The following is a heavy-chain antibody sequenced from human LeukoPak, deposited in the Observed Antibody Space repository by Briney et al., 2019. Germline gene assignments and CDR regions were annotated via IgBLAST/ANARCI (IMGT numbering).Heavy chain of an antibody. CDR3: ATDKGHYASWPGSPYYFDY. J-gene: IGHJ4*02. CDR2: ISYNGSNK. CDR1: GFTFSSYG. Sequence: GGSLTLSCAASGFTFSSYGMHWVRQAPGKGLEWVAVISYNGSNKYYADSEKRLFTISRDNSNNTVYLQMNRLSAEDTAVSSCATDKGHYASWPGSPYYFDYWGQGTLVTVSS. D-gene: IGHD3/OR15-3a*01. V-gene: IGHV3-30*03.